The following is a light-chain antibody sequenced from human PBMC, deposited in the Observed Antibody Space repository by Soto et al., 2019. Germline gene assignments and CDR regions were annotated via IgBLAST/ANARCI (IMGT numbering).Light chain of an antibody. J-gene: IGKJ2*01. CDR2: AAS. CDR1: QSISSY. CDR3: QQSYSTHYT. V-gene: IGKV1-39*01. Sequence: DIQMTQSPSSLSASVGDRVTITCRASQSISSYLNWYQQKPGKAPKLLICAASSLQSGVPSRFSGSGSGTDFTLTISSLQPEDFATYYCQQSYSTHYTFGQGTKLEIK.